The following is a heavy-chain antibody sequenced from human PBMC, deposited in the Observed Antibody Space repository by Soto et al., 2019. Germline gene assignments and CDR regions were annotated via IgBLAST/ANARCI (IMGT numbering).Heavy chain of an antibody. J-gene: IGHJ4*02. CDR1: GFTFTDFY. D-gene: IGHD4-4*01. V-gene: IGHV3-7*03. CDR2: IRPDGTET. Sequence: EVQLVQSGGGLVQPGGSLRLSCVGSGFTFTDFYMNWVRQAPGKGLEWVANIRPDGTETNYVESVRGRFTTSRDNAKNSLFLQMNRLRAGDTGLFYLAGWGGHDYNYWGQGILVTVSS. CDR3: AGWGGHDYNY.